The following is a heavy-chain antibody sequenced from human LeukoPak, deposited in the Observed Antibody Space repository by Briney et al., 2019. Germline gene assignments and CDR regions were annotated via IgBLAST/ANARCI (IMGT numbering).Heavy chain of an antibody. Sequence: PGGSLRLSCAASGFTFSSWWMSWVRQAPGKGLEWVAHINQDGSERDYVDSVKGRFTISRDNAKNSLYVQMNSLRAEDTAVYYCARGHYGFDVCGKGTTVTVSS. V-gene: IGHV3-7*03. J-gene: IGHJ6*04. CDR1: GFTFSSWW. CDR2: INQDGSER. CDR3: ARGHYGFDV.